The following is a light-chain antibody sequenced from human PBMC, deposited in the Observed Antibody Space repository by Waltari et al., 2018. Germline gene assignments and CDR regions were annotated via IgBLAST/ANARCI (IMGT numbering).Light chain of an antibody. J-gene: IGKJ2*01. CDR3: QQSIQWPYT. CDR1: QSVNRN. V-gene: IGKV3D-15*01. CDR2: GVS. Sequence: DIAMTQSPATLSLSPGERATLSCRASQSVNRNLAWYQQKPGQPPRLLIYGVSSRATGIPDRFTGSGSGMECTLTISSLEPEDVGIYHCQQSIQWPYTFGQGTKVEIK.